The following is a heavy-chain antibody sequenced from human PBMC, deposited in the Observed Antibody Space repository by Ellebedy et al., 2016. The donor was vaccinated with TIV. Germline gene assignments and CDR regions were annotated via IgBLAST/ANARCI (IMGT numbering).Heavy chain of an antibody. J-gene: IGHJ2*01. CDR2: INSDGSST. Sequence: GESLKISCAASGFTFSSYWMHWVRQAPRKGLVWVSRINSDGSSTTYADSVKGRFTISRDNAKNTLYLQMNSLRAEDTAVYYCARAGSSGWEAYFDLWGRGTLVTVSS. CDR3: ARAGSSGWEAYFDL. CDR1: GFTFSSYW. V-gene: IGHV3-74*01. D-gene: IGHD6-19*01.